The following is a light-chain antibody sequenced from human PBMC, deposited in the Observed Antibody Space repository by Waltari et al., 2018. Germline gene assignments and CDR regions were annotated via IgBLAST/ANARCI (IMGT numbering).Light chain of an antibody. CDR3: NSRDSSGNHLRV. CDR2: GKN. V-gene: IGLV3-19*01. CDR1: SLSSYY. J-gene: IGLJ3*02. Sequence: SSELTQAPAVSVALGQTVRITCQGDSLSSYYASWYQQKPGQAPVLVIYGKNNRPSGIPDRFSGSSSGNTASLTITGAQAEDEADYYCNSRDSSGNHLRVFGGGTKLTVL.